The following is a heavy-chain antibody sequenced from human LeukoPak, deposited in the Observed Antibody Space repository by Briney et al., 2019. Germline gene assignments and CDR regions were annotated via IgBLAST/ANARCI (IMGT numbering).Heavy chain of an antibody. D-gene: IGHD3-22*01. V-gene: IGHV3-33*06. CDR3: AKIPPHYYYDSSGYYSSYYYYYYMDV. CDR1: GFTFSHYG. CDR2: IWNDGSNK. Sequence: PGRSLRLSCAASGFTFSHYGMHWVRQAPGRGLEWVAVIWNDGSNKYYADSVKGRFTISRDNSKNTLYLQMNSLRAEYTAVYYCAKIPPHYYYDSSGYYSSYYYYYYMDVWGKGTTVTVSS. J-gene: IGHJ6*03.